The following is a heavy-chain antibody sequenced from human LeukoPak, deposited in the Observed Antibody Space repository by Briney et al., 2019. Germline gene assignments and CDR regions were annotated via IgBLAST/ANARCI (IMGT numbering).Heavy chain of an antibody. V-gene: IGHV3-74*01. CDR2: INEDGSTT. D-gene: IGHD1-26*01. J-gene: IGHJ4*02. Sequence: GGSLRFSCAASGFTFSSNWMHWVRQAPGKGLVWVSRINEDGSTTNYADSVKGRSTIFRDNAKNTLYLRMNSLRAEDTAVYYCVRDLGGRSGHWGQGTLVTVSS. CDR1: GFTFSSNW. CDR3: VRDLGGRSGH.